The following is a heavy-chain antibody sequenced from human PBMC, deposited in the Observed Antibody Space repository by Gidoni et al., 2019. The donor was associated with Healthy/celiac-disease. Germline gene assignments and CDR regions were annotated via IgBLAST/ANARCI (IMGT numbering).Heavy chain of an antibody. J-gene: IGHJ4*02. Sequence: QVRLVESGGGVVQPGGSLRLSWAASGFTFSSYGMHWVRQAPGKGLEWVAFIRYDGSNKYYADSVKGRFTISRDNSKNTLYLQMNSLRAEDTAVYYCAKDSRLDTAMFGFDYWGQGTLVTVSS. D-gene: IGHD5-18*01. CDR1: GFTFSSYG. CDR2: IRYDGSNK. V-gene: IGHV3-30*02. CDR3: AKDSRLDTAMFGFDY.